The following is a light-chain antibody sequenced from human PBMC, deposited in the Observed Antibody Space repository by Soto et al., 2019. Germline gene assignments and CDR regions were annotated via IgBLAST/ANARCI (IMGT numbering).Light chain of an antibody. J-gene: IGLJ1*01. CDR2: EVS. CDR1: SSDVGGYNY. V-gene: IGLV2-8*01. Sequence: SALTQPPSASGSPGQSVTISCTGTSSDVGGYNYVSWFQQHPGEAPKLMIYEVSKRPSGVPDRFSGSKSGNTASLTVSGLQAEDEADYYCSSYAGSNNFVFGTGTKVTVL. CDR3: SSYAGSNNFV.